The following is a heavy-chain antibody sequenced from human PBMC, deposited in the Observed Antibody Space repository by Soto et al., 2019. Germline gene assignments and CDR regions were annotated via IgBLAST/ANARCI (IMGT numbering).Heavy chain of an antibody. CDR2: IVVGSGNT. J-gene: IGHJ5*02. CDR1: GFTFTSSA. D-gene: IGHD6-13*01. CDR3: AAGRIAAAGTRLHWFDP. Sequence: SVKVSCKASGFTFTSSAVQWVRQARGQRLEWIGWIVVGSGNTNYAQKFQERVTITRDMSTSTAYMELSSLRSEDTAVYYCAAGRIAAAGTRLHWFDPWGQGTLVTVSS. V-gene: IGHV1-58*01.